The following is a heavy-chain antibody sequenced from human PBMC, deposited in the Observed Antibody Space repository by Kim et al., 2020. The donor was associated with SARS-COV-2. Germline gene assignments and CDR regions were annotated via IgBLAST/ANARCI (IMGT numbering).Heavy chain of an antibody. D-gene: IGHD4-17*01. J-gene: IGHJ4*02. Sequence: STNHNPSLKSRVTISVDTSKNQFSLKLSSVTAADTAVYYCARDWMTTEDYWGQGTLVTVSS. V-gene: IGHV4-34*01. CDR2: ST. CDR3: ARDWMTTEDY.